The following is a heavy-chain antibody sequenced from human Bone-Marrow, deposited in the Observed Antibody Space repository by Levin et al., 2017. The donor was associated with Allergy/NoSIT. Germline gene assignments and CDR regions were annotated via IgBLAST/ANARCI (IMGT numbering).Heavy chain of an antibody. J-gene: IGHJ4*02. CDR2: IYHSGST. Sequence: SETLSLTCAVSGGSISSSNWWSWVRQPPGKGLEWIGEIYHSGSTNYNPSLKSRVTISVDKSKNQFSLKLSSVTAADTAVYYCARDLWYYGSGSYPTNYWGQGTLVTVSS. CDR3: ARDLWYYGSGSYPTNY. CDR1: GGSISSSNW. D-gene: IGHD3-10*01. V-gene: IGHV4-4*02.